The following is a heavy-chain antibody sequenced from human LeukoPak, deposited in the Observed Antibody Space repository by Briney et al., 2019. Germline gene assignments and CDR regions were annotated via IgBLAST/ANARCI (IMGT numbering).Heavy chain of an antibody. CDR3: ARGGSPPEALGDAFDI. CDR1: GFTFSSYW. CDR2: INSDGSDT. J-gene: IGHJ3*02. V-gene: IGHV3-74*01. Sequence: PGGSLRLSCAASGFTFSSYWMHWVRQAPGKGLVRISRINSDGSDTRYADSVKGRVTISRDNAKNTLSLQMNSLRVEDTAVYFCARGGSPPEALGDAFDIWGQGTMVTVSS. D-gene: IGHD1-26*01.